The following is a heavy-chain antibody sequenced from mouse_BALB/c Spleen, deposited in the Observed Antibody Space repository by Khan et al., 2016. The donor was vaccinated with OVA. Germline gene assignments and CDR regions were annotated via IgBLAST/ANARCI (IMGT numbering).Heavy chain of an antibody. V-gene: IGHV2-9*02. CDR2: IWAGGST. D-gene: IGHD2-3*01. Sequence: QVQLKESGPGLVAPSQSLSITCTVSGFSLTNYGVNWVRQPPGKGLEWLGVIWAGGSTNYNSALMSRLSISKDNSKGQVFLKMNSLQTDDTAMYYCARFYDPYYAMDYWGQGTSVTVSS. CDR1: GFSLTNYG. J-gene: IGHJ4*01. CDR3: ARFYDPYYAMDY.